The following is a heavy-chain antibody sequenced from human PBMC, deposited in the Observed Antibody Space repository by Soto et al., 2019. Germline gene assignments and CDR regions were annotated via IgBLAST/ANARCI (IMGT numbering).Heavy chain of an antibody. CDR1: GYTFNNYI. V-gene: IGHV1-18*01. D-gene: IGHD3-16*01. CDR3: AREMITATFFDY. CDR2: INGFNGDT. Sequence: QVQLVQSGAEVKKPGASVKVSCKASGYTFNNYIITWVRQAPGHGLEWMGWINGFNGDTKYAQKLQCRVTMTADTSTSTAYMELRSLRSDDTGVYDCAREMITATFFDYWGQGTLVTVSS. J-gene: IGHJ4*02.